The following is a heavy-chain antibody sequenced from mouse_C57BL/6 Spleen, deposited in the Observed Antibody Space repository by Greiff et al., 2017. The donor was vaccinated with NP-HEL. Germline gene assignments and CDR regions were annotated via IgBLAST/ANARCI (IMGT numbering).Heavy chain of an antibody. CDR1: GYSITSGYY. J-gene: IGHJ1*03. V-gene: IGHV3-6*01. CDR3: ARDRELGSWYFDV. D-gene: IGHD4-1*01. Sequence: EVKLVESGPGLVKPSQSLSLTCSVTGYSITSGYYWNWIRQFPGNKLEWMGYISYDGSNNYNPSLKNRISITRDTSKNQFFLKLNSVTTEDTATYYCARDRELGSWYFDVWGTGTTVTVSS. CDR2: ISYDGSN.